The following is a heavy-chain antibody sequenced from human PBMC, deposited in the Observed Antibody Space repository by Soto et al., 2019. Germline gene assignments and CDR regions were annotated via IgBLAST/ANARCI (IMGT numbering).Heavy chain of an antibody. J-gene: IGHJ5*02. CDR2: MNPSSGNT. D-gene: IGHD3-22*01. CDR3: AETYYYDSSGYKNWFDP. V-gene: IGHV1-8*01. CDR1: GYTITSYD. Sequence: ASVKVTCKASGYTITSYDRSWVRQDTGQGLEWMGWMNPSSGNTKYAQKFQGRVTMTTDESTSTAYMELSSLRSEDTAVYYCAETYYYDSSGYKNWFDPWGQGTLVTVSS.